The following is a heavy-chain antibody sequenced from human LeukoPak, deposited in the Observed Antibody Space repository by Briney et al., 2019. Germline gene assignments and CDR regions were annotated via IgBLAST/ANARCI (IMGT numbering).Heavy chain of an antibody. CDR2: INHSGST. Sequence: SETLSLTCAVYGGSFSGYYWSWIRQPPGKGLEWIGGINHSGSTNYNPSLKSRVTISVDTSKNQFSLKLSSVTAADTAVYYCAREANVVVAAKRHWFDPWGQGTLVTVSS. D-gene: IGHD2-15*01. J-gene: IGHJ5*02. CDR3: AREANVVVAAKRHWFDP. V-gene: IGHV4-34*01. CDR1: GGSFSGYY.